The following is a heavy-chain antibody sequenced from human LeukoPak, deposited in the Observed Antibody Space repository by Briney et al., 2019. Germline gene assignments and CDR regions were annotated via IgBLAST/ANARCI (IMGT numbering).Heavy chain of an antibody. V-gene: IGHV3-23*01. J-gene: IGHJ4*02. D-gene: IGHD4-17*01. CDR3: AKDLYGDYDFDC. CDR1: GFTFNNYA. Sequence: GASLRLSCAASGFTFNNYAMNWVRQAPGKGLEWVSVITSSGSTYYADSVKGRFTISRDNSTNTLYLQMNSLRAEDTAIYYCAKDLYGDYDFDCWGRGTLVTVSS. CDR2: ITSSGST.